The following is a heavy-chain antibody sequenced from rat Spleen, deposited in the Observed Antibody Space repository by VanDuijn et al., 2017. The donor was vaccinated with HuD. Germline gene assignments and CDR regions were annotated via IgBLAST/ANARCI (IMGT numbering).Heavy chain of an antibody. CDR2: ISTGGGST. Sequence: EVQLVESGGGSVQPGRSLKLSCAASGFTFGDYGMAWVRQAPTQGLEWVAYISTGGGSTYYRDSVKGRFTISRDNAKSTLYLQMDSLRSEDTATYYCTTDRLGADYFDYWGQGVMVTVSS. V-gene: IGHV5-27*01. CDR3: TTDRLGADYFDY. CDR1: GFTFGDYG. J-gene: IGHJ2*01. D-gene: IGHD5-1*01.